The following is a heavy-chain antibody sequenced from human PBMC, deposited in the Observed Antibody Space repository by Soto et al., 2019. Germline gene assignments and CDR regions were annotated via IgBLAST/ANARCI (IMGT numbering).Heavy chain of an antibody. CDR3: AKRLYFASGSLDC. CDR2: ISGSGDIT. V-gene: IGHV3-23*01. J-gene: IGHJ4*02. D-gene: IGHD3-10*01. Sequence: EVQLLESGEGLVRPGGSLRLFCAASGFPFSSQSMTWVRQAPGKGLEWVSVISGSGDITYYADSVKGRFTISRDNSRNTLYLQMNSLRAEDTAIYYCAKRLYFASGSLDCWGQGTLVTVSS. CDR1: GFPFSSQS.